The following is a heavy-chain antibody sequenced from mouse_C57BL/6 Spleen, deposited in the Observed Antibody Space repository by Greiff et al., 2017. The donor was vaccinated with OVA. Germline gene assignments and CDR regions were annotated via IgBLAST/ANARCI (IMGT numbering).Heavy chain of an antibody. Sequence: EVKVVESGGGLVKPGGSLKLSCAASGFTFSDYGMHWVRQAPEQGLEWVAYISSGSSTIYYAATVQGRFTISRDNAKNTLFLQMTSLRSEDTAMYYCAREGYYKVDWGQGTTRTVSS. V-gene: IGHV5-17*01. CDR3: AREGYYKVD. CDR2: ISSGSSTI. CDR1: GFTFSDYG. D-gene: IGHD2-12*01. J-gene: IGHJ2*01.